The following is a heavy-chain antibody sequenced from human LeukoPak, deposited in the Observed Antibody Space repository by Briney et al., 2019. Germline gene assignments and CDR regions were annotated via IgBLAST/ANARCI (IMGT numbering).Heavy chain of an antibody. CDR1: GFTFSDYY. CDR2: ISSSGSTI. V-gene: IGHV3-11*01. Sequence: PGGSLRLSGAASGFTFSDYYMSWIRQAPGKGLEWVSYISSSGSTIYYADSVKGRFTISRDSAKNSLYLQMNSLRAEDTAVYYGARAKDTYYYGSGSHAPDYWGQGTLVTVSS. D-gene: IGHD3-10*01. CDR3: ARAKDTYYYGSGSHAPDY. J-gene: IGHJ4*02.